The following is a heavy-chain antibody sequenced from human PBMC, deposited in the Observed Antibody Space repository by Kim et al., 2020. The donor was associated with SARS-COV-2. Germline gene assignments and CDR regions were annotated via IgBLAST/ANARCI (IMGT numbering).Heavy chain of an antibody. J-gene: IGHJ3*02. D-gene: IGHD3-9*01. CDR3: ASQRRRTTYDILTGYGPPAFDI. CDR1: GYSFTSYW. CDR2: IDPSDSYI. Sequence: GESLKISCKGSGYSFTSYWINWVRQMPGKGLEWMGRIDPSDSYINYSPSFQGHVTISADKSISTAYLQWSSLRASDTAMYYCASQRRRTTYDILTGYGPPAFDIWGQGTMVTVSS. V-gene: IGHV5-10-1*01.